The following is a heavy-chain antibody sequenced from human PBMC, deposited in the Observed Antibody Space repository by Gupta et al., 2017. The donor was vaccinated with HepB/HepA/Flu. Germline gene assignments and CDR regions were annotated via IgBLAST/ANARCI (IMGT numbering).Heavy chain of an antibody. V-gene: IGHV3-23*01. D-gene: IGHD3-10*01. Sequence: DVQLLESGGGLVQPWGSLRLSCVVSGFTFHFSGMNWVRQAPGKGLEWVSSISFSGSGTYYADSVKGRFTISRDDSRNTLYLQMNSLRAEDTALYYCAKDVSQLDISGGPDSWGQGILVTVSS. J-gene: IGHJ4*02. CDR1: GFTFHFSG. CDR3: AKDVSQLDISGGPDS. CDR2: ISFSGSGT.